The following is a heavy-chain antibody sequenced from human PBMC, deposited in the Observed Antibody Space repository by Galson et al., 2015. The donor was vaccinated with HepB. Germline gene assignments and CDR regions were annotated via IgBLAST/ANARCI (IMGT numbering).Heavy chain of an antibody. J-gene: IGHJ5*02. Sequence: QSGAEVKKPGESLKISCEASGYTFDDYYIAWVRQMPGRGLESMGIIYPGDSDTKSSPSFQGQVTFSVDKSVTTAYLQWSGLKASDIGMYYCARVRGSGLDPHSWFDVWGQGTLVTVSS. CDR1: GYTFDDYY. CDR2: IYPGDSDT. CDR3: ARVRGSGLDPHSWFDV. V-gene: IGHV5-51*03. D-gene: IGHD3-10*01.